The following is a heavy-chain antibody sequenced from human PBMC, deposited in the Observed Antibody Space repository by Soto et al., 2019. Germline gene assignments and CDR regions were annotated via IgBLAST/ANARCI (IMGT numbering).Heavy chain of an antibody. CDR3: ARGTYGDIDY. D-gene: IGHD4-17*01. CDR2: IKPHTGRT. Sequence: QVQLVQSGTEVKKPGASVKVSCKASGYTFTTYNIHWVRQGPGHGLEWMGIIKPHTGRTSYSQNFQGRVTITRDTSTSTVYMAVSSLRSADTAMYYCARGTYGDIDYWGQGTLVSVSS. CDR1: GYTFTTYN. V-gene: IGHV1-46*01. J-gene: IGHJ4*02.